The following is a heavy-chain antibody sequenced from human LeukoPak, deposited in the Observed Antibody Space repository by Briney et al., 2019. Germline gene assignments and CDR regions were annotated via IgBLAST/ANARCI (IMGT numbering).Heavy chain of an antibody. V-gene: IGHV4-59*12. CDR2: IYYSGST. CDR1: GGSISSYY. Sequence: SETLSLTCTVSGGSISSYYWSWIRQPPGKGLEWIGYIYYSGSTYYNPSLKSRVTISVDTSKNQFSLKLSSVTAADTAVYYCAAPSEYSSSSFSFWGQGTLVTVSS. J-gene: IGHJ4*02. CDR3: AAPSEYSSSSFSF. D-gene: IGHD6-6*01.